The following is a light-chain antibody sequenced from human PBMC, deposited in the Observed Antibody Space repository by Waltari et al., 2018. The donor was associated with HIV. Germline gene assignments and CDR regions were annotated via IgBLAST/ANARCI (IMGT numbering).Light chain of an antibody. Sequence: QSALTQPASVSGSLGQSVNMSCPGRDSAVGKYDFVSWYQHNPCQAPHLIIYDVNTRPSGVSLRFSGSKSGNTASLTISGLQAEDEADYYCCSYAGGPFVFGSGT. J-gene: IGLJ1*01. CDR3: CSYAGGPFV. CDR1: DSAVGKYDF. V-gene: IGLV2-23*02. CDR2: DVN.